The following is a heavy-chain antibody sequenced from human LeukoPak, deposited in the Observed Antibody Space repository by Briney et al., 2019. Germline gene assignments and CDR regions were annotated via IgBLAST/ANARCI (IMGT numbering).Heavy chain of an antibody. V-gene: IGHV3-23*01. Sequence: GGSLRLSCAASQFIFSTYAMYWVRQAPGKGLEWVSGISDNGGTAYYADSVKGRFTISRDNSKNTLYLHMNSLRAEDTAVYYCAKRGPVTGTKYFDYWGQGTLVTVSS. J-gene: IGHJ4*02. CDR3: AKRGPVTGTKYFDY. CDR1: QFIFSTYA. D-gene: IGHD6-19*01. CDR2: ISDNGGTA.